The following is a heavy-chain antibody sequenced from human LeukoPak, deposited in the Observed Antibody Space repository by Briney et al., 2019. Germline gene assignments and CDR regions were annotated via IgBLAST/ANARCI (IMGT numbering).Heavy chain of an antibody. D-gene: IGHD3-3*01. CDR2: ISAYNGNT. J-gene: IGHJ4*02. CDR3: ARDSTYYDFWSGYYRTYYFDY. V-gene: IGHV1-18*01. Sequence: GASVKVSCKASGYTFTSYGISWVRQAPGQGLEWMGWISAYNGNTNYAQKLQGRVTMTTDTSTSTAYMELRSLRSDDTAVYYCARDSTYYDFWSGYYRTYYFDYWGQGTLVTVSS. CDR1: GYTFTSYG.